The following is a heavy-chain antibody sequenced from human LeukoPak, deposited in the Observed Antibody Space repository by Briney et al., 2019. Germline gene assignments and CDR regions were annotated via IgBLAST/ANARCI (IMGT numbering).Heavy chain of an antibody. Sequence: PGGSLRLSCAASGFTFSSYAMHWVRQAPGKGLEWVAVISYDGSNKYYADSVKGRFTISRDNSKNTLYLQMNSLRAEDTAVYYCAREDLDIVVVPAAITFDYWGQGTLVTVSS. CDR1: GFTFSSYA. CDR3: AREDLDIVVVPAAITFDY. V-gene: IGHV3-30-3*01. CDR2: ISYDGSNK. D-gene: IGHD2-2*03. J-gene: IGHJ4*02.